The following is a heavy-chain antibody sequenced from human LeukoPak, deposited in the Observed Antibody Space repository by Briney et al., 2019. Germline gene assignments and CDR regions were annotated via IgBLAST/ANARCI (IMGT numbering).Heavy chain of an antibody. V-gene: IGHV1-69*04. CDR3: ARELLWFGELIDY. Sequence: SVKVSCKASGGTFSSYAISWVRQAPGQGLEWMGRIIPILGIANYAQKFQGRVTITADKSTSTAYMELSSLRSGDTAIYFCARELLWFGELIDYWGQGTLVTVSS. J-gene: IGHJ4*02. CDR2: IIPILGIA. D-gene: IGHD3-10*01. CDR1: GGTFSSYA.